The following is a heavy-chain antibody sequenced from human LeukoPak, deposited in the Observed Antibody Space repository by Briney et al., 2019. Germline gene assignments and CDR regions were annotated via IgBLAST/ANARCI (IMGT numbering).Heavy chain of an antibody. CDR3: ARQRATELDY. CDR1: GGSISSYY. V-gene: IGHV4-59*08. CDR2: IYYSGST. J-gene: IGHJ4*02. Sequence: SETLSLTCTVSGGSISSYYWSWIRQPPGKGLEWIGYIYYSGSTNYNPSLKSRVTLSVDTSKNQFSLKLSSVTAADTAVYYCARQRATELDYWGQGTLVTVSS. D-gene: IGHD5-12*01.